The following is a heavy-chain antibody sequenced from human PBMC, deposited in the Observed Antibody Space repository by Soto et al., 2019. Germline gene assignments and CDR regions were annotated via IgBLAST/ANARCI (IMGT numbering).Heavy chain of an antibody. J-gene: IGHJ4*02. V-gene: IGHV3-33*01. CDR1: GFTFSSYG. D-gene: IGHD5-18*01. Sequence: QVQLVESGGGAVQPGRSLRLSCAASGFTFSSYGMHWVRQAPGKGLEWVAVIWYDGSNKYYADSVKGRFTISRDNSKNTLYLQMNSLRAEDTAVYYCARDPYSYGSSPYYFDYWGQGTLVTVSS. CDR3: ARDPYSYGSSPYYFDY. CDR2: IWYDGSNK.